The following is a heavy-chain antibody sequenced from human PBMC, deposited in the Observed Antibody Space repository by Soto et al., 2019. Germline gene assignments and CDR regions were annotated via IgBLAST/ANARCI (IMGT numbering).Heavy chain of an antibody. V-gene: IGHV3-23*01. CDR1: GGTLFSYA. CDR3: AKDHQVVTTSEYWEAYAFDI. D-gene: IGHD2-21*02. Sequence: PGGALRLSCATPGGTLFSYALSWGRPGPGEGVGWVSAISGSGGSTYYADSVKGRFTISRDNSKNTLYLQMNSLRAEDTAVYYCAKDHQVVTTSEYWEAYAFDIWGQGTMVTVSS. CDR2: ISGSGGST. J-gene: IGHJ3*02.